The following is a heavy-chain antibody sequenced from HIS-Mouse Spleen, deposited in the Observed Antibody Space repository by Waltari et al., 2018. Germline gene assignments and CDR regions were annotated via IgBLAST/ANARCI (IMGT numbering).Heavy chain of an antibody. D-gene: IGHD6-13*01. CDR3: AREIPYSSSWYDWYFDL. Sequence: QLQLQESGPGLVKPSATLSLTCTVSGGSIRSSSYHCGWIRQPPGKGLEWIGSSYYSGSTYYNPSLKSRVTISVDTSKNQFSLKLSSVTAADTAVYYCAREIPYSSSWYDWYFDLWGRGTLVTVSS. CDR1: GGSIRSSSYH. J-gene: IGHJ2*01. CDR2: SYYSGST. V-gene: IGHV4-39*07.